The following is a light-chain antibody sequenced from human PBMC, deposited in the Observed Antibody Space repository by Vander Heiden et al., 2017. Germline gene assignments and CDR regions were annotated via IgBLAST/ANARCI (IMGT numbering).Light chain of an antibody. CDR3: QQYNNWPPLT. J-gene: IGKJ4*01. V-gene: IGKV3-15*01. CDR2: GAS. Sequence: ERVMTQSPATLSVSPGERATRSCRASQSVSSNIAWYQQKPGQAPRLLIYGASTRATGIPARFSGSGSGTEFTLTISSLQSEDFAVYYCQQYNNWPPLTFGGGTKVEIK. CDR1: QSVSSN.